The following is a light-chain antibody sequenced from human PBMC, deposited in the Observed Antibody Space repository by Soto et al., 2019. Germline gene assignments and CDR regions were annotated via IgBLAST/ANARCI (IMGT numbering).Light chain of an antibody. CDR2: GAS. CDR3: QQYNHWPLLT. J-gene: IGKJ4*01. Sequence: EIVMTQSPATLSVSPGERATLSCRASQSVSSNIAWYQQKPGQAPRLLIYGASTRATGIPARFSGSGSGTDFTLTISSLQSEDSAVYYCQQYNHWPLLTFGGGTKVEIK. CDR1: QSVSSN. V-gene: IGKV3-15*01.